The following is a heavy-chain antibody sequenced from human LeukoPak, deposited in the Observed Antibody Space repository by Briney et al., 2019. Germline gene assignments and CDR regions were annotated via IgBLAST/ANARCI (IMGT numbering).Heavy chain of an antibody. V-gene: IGHV3-21*01. CDR2: ISSTGAYI. CDR1: GFAFNTYT. Sequence: GGSLRLSCAASGFAFNTYTMNWVRQTPGKGLEWVSSISSTGAYIYHEDSMDGRFTVSRDNARNLLYLHMNSLRAEDSAMYFCARVSSNPYSRGYSHFDYWGQGTLVTVSS. CDR3: ARVSSNPYSRGYSHFDY. D-gene: IGHD6-25*01. J-gene: IGHJ4*02.